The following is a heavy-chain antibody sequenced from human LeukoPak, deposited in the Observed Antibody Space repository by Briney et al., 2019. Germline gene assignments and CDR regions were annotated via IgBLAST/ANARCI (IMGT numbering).Heavy chain of an antibody. Sequence: GGSLRLSCAASGFTVTNYAMYLVRQAPGKGLEWVSAISGRDDSTYYADSVKGRFTISRDTSKNTLFLQMNSLRAEDTAVYYCAKWGDYDILTGYYDPDYWGQGTLVTVSS. CDR1: GFTVTNYA. V-gene: IGHV3-23*01. J-gene: IGHJ4*02. D-gene: IGHD3-9*01. CDR3: AKWGDYDILTGYYDPDY. CDR2: ISGRDDST.